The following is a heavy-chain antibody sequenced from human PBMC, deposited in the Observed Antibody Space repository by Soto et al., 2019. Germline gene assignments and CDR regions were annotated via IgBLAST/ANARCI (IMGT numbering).Heavy chain of an antibody. V-gene: IGHV3-21*01. D-gene: IGHD6-19*01. CDR3: ARSGYSSGWYYDFDI. Sequence: GSLRLSCAASGFTFSSYSMNWVRQAPGKGLEWVSSISSSSSYIYYADSVKGRFTISRDNAKNSLYLQMNSLRAEDTAVYYCARSGYSSGWYYDFDIWGQGTMVTV. CDR1: GFTFSSYS. CDR2: ISSSSSYI. J-gene: IGHJ3*02.